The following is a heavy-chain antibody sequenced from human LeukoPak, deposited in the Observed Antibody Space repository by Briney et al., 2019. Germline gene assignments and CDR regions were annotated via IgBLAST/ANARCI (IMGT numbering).Heavy chain of an antibody. CDR3: ARHRATGTWSDFDY. D-gene: IGHD1-14*01. J-gene: IGHJ4*02. V-gene: IGHV5-51*01. Sequence: GESLKISCKGSGYSINNYWIGWVRQMPGKGLEWMGIIYPADSDIRYSPSFQGRVTISVDKSIDTAYLQWGSLKASDSAIYYCARHRATGTWSDFDYWGQGTVVTVSS. CDR1: GYSINNYW. CDR2: IYPADSDI.